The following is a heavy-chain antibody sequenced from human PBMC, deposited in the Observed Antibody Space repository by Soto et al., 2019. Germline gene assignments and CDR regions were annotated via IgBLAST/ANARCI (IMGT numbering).Heavy chain of an antibody. CDR1: GGSISDHY. D-gene: IGHD6-13*01. V-gene: IGHV4-59*11. CDR2: IYYSGST. CDR3: ARTGHPSASSWFVEY. J-gene: IGHJ4*02. Sequence: QVQLQESGPGLVKPSETLSLTCTVSGGSISDHYWSWIRQPPGKGLEWIGYIYYSGSTNYNPSLKGRVTLSVDTSKNQFSLRLNPVPAAATAVYYCARTGHPSASSWFVEYWGQGTLVTVS.